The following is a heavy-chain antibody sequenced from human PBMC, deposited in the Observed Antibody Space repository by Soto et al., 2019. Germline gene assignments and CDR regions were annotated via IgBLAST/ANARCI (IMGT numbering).Heavy chain of an antibody. J-gene: IGHJ4*02. CDR3: ALSFTGGGFYYFDY. CDR2: ISGSGGST. D-gene: IGHD7-27*01. V-gene: IGHV3-23*01. CDR1: GFTFSSYA. Sequence: GGSLRLSCAASGFTFSSYAMSWVRQAPGKGLEWVSAISGSGGSTYYADSVKGRFTISRDNSKNTLYLQMNSLRAEDTAVYYCALSFTGGGFYYFDYWGQGILVTVSS.